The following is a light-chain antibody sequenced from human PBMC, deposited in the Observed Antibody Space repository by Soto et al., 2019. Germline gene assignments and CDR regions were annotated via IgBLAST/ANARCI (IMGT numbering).Light chain of an antibody. V-gene: IGLV2-14*01. Sequence: QSALTQPPSASGSPGQSVTISCTGTSSDVGGYEYVSWYQQHPGRAPKLMIYEVSNRPSGVSNRFSGSKSGNTASLTISGLQAVDEADYYCSSYTSSSTLLFGTGTKVTVL. J-gene: IGLJ1*01. CDR1: SSDVGGYEY. CDR3: SSYTSSSTLL. CDR2: EVS.